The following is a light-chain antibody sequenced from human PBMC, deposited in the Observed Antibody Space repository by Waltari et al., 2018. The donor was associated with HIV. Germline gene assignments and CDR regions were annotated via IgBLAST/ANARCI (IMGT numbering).Light chain of an antibody. CDR1: QGINNY. CDR3: QKYNSAPPA. Sequence: DIQMTQSPSSLSASVGDQVTITCRESQGINNYFAWYQQKPGKVPKLLSYAASTLPSGVPSRFRGRGSGTDFTLTISRLQPKDVATYYCQKYNSAPPASGQGTKVEIK. J-gene: IGKJ1*01. CDR2: AAS. V-gene: IGKV1-27*01.